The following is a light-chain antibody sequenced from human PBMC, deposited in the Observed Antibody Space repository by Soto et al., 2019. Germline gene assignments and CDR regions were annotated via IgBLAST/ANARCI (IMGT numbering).Light chain of an antibody. V-gene: IGKV3-20*01. CDR3: QQYGSSL. CDR1: QSVSSSY. Sequence: IVLTQSPGTLSLSPGERATLSCRASQSVSSSYLAWYQQKPGQAPRLLIYGASSRATGIPDRFSGSGSGTDFTLTISRLEPEDFAVYYCQQYGSSLFGPGTKVDI. CDR2: GAS. J-gene: IGKJ3*01.